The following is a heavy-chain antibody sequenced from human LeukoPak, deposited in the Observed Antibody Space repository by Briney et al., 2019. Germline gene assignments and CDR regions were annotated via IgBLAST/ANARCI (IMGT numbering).Heavy chain of an antibody. CDR3: ARIGDFWSGYHDFDY. CDR1: GYTFTSYG. J-gene: IGHJ4*02. CDR2: IIPIFGTA. Sequence: SVKVSCKASGYTFTSYGISWVRQAPGQGLEWMGGIIPIFGTANYAQKFQGRVTITADESTSTAYMELSSLRSEDTAVYYCARIGDFWSGYHDFDYWGQGTLVTVSS. D-gene: IGHD3-3*01. V-gene: IGHV1-69*13.